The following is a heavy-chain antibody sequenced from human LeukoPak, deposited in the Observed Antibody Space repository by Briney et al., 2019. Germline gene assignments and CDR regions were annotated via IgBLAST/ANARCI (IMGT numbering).Heavy chain of an antibody. Sequence: PGGSLRLSCAASGFTFDDYGMSWVRQAPGKGLEWVSGINWSGGSTGYADSVKGRFTISRDNSKNTLYLQMSSLRAEDTAVYYCVKCDHWRIAGAGLGGAFDIWGQGTMVTVSS. V-gene: IGHV3-20*04. J-gene: IGHJ3*02. CDR1: GFTFDDYG. CDR3: VKCDHWRIAGAGLGGAFDI. CDR2: INWSGGST. D-gene: IGHD6-13*01.